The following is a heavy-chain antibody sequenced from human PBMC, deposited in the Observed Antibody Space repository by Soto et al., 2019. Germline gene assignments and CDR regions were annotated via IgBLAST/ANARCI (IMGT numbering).Heavy chain of an antibody. CDR3: ANYYVAA. CDR1: GFTFSRSW. V-gene: IGHV3-7*01. J-gene: IGHJ4*02. CDR2: INEDGRQK. Sequence: EVQLVESGGGLVQPGGSLRVSCAAPGFTFSRSWMSWVRQAPAKGLEWVAEINEDGRQKFYVDSVKGRFTISRDNTKNLLYLQMNNLRAEDTALYYCANYYVAAGGQGTLVTVSS. D-gene: IGHD3-16*01.